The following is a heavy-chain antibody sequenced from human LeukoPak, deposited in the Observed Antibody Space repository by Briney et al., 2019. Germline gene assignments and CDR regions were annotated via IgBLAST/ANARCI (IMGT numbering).Heavy chain of an antibody. CDR1: RFTFSHYG. CDR3: ARYGSGSYNRDPFDY. CDR2: ISYDGSSK. J-gene: IGHJ4*02. D-gene: IGHD3-10*01. Sequence: PGRSLRLSCAASRFTFSHYGTNWVRQAPGKGLEWVALISYDGSSKYYPDSVKGRFTISRDSSENTVYLQMNSLRTEDTAVYYCARYGSGSYNRDPFDYWGQGTLVTVSS. V-gene: IGHV3-30*03.